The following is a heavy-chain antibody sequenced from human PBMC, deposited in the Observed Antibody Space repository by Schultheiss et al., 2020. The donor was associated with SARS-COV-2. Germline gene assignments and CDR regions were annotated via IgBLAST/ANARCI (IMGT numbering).Heavy chain of an antibody. V-gene: IGHV4-61*01. CDR3: ARSPFEIFGVVISYFDY. D-gene: IGHD3-3*01. J-gene: IGHJ4*02. CDR1: GGSVSSGSYY. CDR2: IHYSGST. Sequence: SETLSLTCTVSGGSVSSGSYYWSWIRQPPGKGLEWIGDIHYSGSTIYNPSLKSRVSISVDQSKNQFSLKLSSVTAADTAVYYCARSPFEIFGVVISYFDYWGQGTLVTVSS.